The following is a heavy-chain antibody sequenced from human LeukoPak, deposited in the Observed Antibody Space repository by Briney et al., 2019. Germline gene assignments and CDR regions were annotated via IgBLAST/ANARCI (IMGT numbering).Heavy chain of an antibody. V-gene: IGHV1-69*13. CDR1: GGTFNSYA. CDR2: IIPIFGTT. D-gene: IGHD1-26*01. CDR3: ARAQAQIVEWELPHAFDI. J-gene: IGHJ3*02. Sequence: SVKVSCKASGGTFNSYAISWVRQAPGQGLEWMGGIIPIFGTTNYARKFRGRVTLTADESTSTAYMELSSLRSEDTAVYYCARAQAQIVEWELPHAFDIWGQGTMVTVSS.